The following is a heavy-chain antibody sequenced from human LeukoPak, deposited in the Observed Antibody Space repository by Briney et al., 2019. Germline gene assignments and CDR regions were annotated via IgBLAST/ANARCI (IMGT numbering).Heavy chain of an antibody. CDR1: GVSISIYG. CDR2: IYYSGST. D-gene: IGHD5-18*01. Sequence: PSETLSLTCAASGVSISIYGLIWIRQPPGKGLEWIGYIYYSGSTNYKPSLKSRVTISVDTSKNQFSLKLRSVTASDTAVYYCARTPLDFLCRYLDTHFGYYYCCRQASLVTVSS. CDR3: ARTPLDFLCRYLDTHFGYYYC. V-gene: IGHV4-59*08. J-gene: IGHJ4*02.